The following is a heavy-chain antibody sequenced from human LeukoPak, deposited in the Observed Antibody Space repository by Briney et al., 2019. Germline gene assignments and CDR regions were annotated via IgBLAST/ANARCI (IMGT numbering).Heavy chain of an antibody. V-gene: IGHV4-59*01. CDR1: GASISSFY. CDR3: ARVPVYYGMDV. Sequence: PSETLSHTCTVSGASISSFYWSWIRQPPGKGLEFIGYVYYTGSTNYTPSLESRVTISLDTSKNEFSLKMSSVTAADTAVYYCARVPVYYGMDVWGQGTTVTVSS. CDR2: VYYTGST. J-gene: IGHJ6*02.